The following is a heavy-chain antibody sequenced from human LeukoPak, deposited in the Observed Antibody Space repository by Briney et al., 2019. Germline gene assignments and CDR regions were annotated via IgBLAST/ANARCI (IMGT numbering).Heavy chain of an antibody. J-gene: IGHJ5*02. Sequence: SETLSLTCAVYGGSFSGYYWSWIRQPPGKGLEWIGEINHSGSTNYNPSLKSRVTLSVDTSKNQFSLKLSSVTAADTAVYYCARGVVVVAVWFDPWGQGTLVTVSS. V-gene: IGHV4-34*01. D-gene: IGHD2-15*01. CDR1: GGSFSGYY. CDR2: INHSGST. CDR3: ARGVVVVAVWFDP.